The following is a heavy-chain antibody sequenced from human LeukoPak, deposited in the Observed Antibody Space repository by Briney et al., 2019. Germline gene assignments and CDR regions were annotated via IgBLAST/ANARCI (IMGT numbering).Heavy chain of an antibody. D-gene: IGHD1-26*01. CDR3: AKDSSGSYYYNLDY. CDR2: ISYDGSNK. CDR1: GFTFSSYA. V-gene: IGHV3-30*18. Sequence: GGSLRLSCAASGFTFSSYAMSWVRQAPGKGLEWVAVISYDGSNKYYADSVKGRFTISRDNSKNTLYLQMNSLRAEDTAVYYCAKDSSGSYYYNLDYWGQGTLVTLSS. J-gene: IGHJ4*02.